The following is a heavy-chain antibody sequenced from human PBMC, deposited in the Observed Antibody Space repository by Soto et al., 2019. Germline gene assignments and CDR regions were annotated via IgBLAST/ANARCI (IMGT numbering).Heavy chain of an antibody. J-gene: IGHJ4*02. CDR3: AGSASPDAY. CDR2: INSGSTSV. Sequence: EVQLVESGGGLVQPGGSLRLSCVASGFIFNSYSMNWVRQAPGKGLEWISYINSGSTSVFYADSVKGRFSISRDNAKNSLYLQMNSLRAEDTAVYYCAGSASPDAYWGQGTLVTVSS. D-gene: IGHD2-15*01. CDR1: GFIFNSYS. V-gene: IGHV3-48*01.